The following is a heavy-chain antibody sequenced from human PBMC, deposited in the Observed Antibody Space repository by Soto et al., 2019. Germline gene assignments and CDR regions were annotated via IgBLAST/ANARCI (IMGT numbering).Heavy chain of an antibody. CDR3: AKKVNSGPGSQYFDY. CDR1: GFTFSSYS. V-gene: IGHV3-30-3*02. J-gene: IGHJ4*02. CDR2: ISYDGSNK. D-gene: IGHD3-10*01. Sequence: HPGGSLRLSCAASGFTFSSYSMHWVRQAPGKGLEWVAVISYDGSNKYYADSVKGRFTISRDNSKTTLCLQMNSLRAEDTAIYYCAKKVNSGPGSQYFDYRGQGTLVTVSS.